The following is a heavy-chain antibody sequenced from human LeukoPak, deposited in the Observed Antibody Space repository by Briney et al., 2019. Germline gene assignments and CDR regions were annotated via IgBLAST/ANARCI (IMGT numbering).Heavy chain of an antibody. V-gene: IGHV1-2*02. J-gene: IGHJ4*02. D-gene: IGHD6-19*01. CDR3: ATDLGGSGWYYFFDY. CDR2: INPNSGGT. Sequence: WASVKVSCKASGYTFTGYYMHWVRQAPGQGLEWMGWINPNSGGTNYAQKFQGRVTMTRDTSISTAYMELSRLRSDDTAVYYCATDLGGSGWYYFFDYWGQGTLVTVSS. CDR1: GYTFTGYY.